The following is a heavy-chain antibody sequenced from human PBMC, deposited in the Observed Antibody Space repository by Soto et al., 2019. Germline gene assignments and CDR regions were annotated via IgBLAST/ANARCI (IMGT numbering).Heavy chain of an antibody. J-gene: IGHJ4*02. CDR1: GGSISSSNW. V-gene: IGHV4-4*02. Sequence: SETLSLTCAVSGGSISSSNWWSWVRQPPGKGLEWIGEIYHSGSTNYNPSLKSRVTISVDKSKNQFSLKLSSVTAADTAVYYCARETYSSSSWNYFDYWGLGTRVTAPQ. D-gene: IGHD6-6*01. CDR2: IYHSGST. CDR3: ARETYSSSSWNYFDY.